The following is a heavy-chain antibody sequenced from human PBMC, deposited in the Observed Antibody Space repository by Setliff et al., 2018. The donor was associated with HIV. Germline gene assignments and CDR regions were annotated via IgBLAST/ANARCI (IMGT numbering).Heavy chain of an antibody. CDR1: GFSFSSYG. V-gene: IGHV3-30*18. CDR3: AKDQGHTAMAYVDN. Sequence: GESLRISCAASGFSFSSYGMHWVRQAPGKGLEWVAVIPYDGSEKYYAGSVKGRFTISRDNSKNALYLQMNSLGADDTAMYYCAKDQGHTAMAYVDNWGQGTLVTVSS. CDR2: IPYDGSEK. J-gene: IGHJ4*02. D-gene: IGHD5-18*01.